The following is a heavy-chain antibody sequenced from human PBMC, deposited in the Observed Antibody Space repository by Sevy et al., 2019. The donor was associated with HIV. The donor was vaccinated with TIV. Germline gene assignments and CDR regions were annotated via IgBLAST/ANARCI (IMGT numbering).Heavy chain of an antibody. Sequence: GGSLRLSCAASGFAFYDYSMSWIRQAPGKGLEWVATLFFGWGKINYADSVKGRFTISRDNSKNSFYLQMDNLRVEDTALYYCAREGCTRPHDYWGQGTLVTVSS. CDR3: AREGCTRPHDY. CDR1: GFAFYDYS. J-gene: IGHJ4*02. CDR2: LFFGWGKI. V-gene: IGHV3-23*01. D-gene: IGHD2-8*01.